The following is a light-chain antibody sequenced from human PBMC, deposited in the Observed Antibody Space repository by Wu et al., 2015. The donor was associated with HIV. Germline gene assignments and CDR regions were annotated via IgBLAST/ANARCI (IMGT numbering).Light chain of an antibody. V-gene: IGKV3-7*04. CDR3: QQDYNLLT. CDR1: QSVSSSY. CDR2: GAS. J-gene: IGKJ3*01. Sequence: GKRVTLSCRASQSVSSSYLTWYQQKPGQAPRLLIYGASTRATGIPARFSGSGSGTDFTLTISSLQPEDFAVYYCQQDYNLLTFGPGTKVDIK.